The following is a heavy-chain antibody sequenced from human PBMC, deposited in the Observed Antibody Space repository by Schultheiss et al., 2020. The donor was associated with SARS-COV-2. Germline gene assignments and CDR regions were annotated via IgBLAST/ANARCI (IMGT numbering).Heavy chain of an antibody. Sequence: SETLSLTCTVSGGSISSGGYYWSWIRQHPGKGLEWIGYIYYSGSTYYNPSLKSRVTISVDTSKNQFSLKLSSVTAADTAVYYCAREGWQQLVDYWGQGTLVTVSS. J-gene: IGHJ4*02. D-gene: IGHD6-13*01. CDR2: IYYSGST. CDR3: AREGWQQLVDY. V-gene: IGHV4-31*03. CDR1: GGSISSGGYY.